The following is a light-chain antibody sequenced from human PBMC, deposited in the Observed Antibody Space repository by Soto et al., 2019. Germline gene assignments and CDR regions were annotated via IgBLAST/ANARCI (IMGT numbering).Light chain of an antibody. Sequence: EIVLTQSPGTLSLSQGERATLSCRASQSVSSTYLACYQQKTGQAPRLLIYGASTRATGIPDRFSGSGSGTDFTLTISRLEHDDFAVYYGQQYGTSLLTFGQGNKVEIK. CDR1: QSVSSTY. V-gene: IGKV3-20*01. J-gene: IGKJ1*01. CDR2: GAS. CDR3: QQYGTSLLT.